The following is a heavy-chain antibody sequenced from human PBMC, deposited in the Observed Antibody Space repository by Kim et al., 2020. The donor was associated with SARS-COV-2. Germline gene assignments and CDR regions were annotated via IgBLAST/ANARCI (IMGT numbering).Heavy chain of an antibody. J-gene: IGHJ5*02. Sequence: KFQGRVTVTRDTSTSTVYMELSSLSSEDTAVFYCARDHTGSWNGIGWFDPWGQGTLVTVSS. D-gene: IGHD6-13*01. V-gene: IGHV1-46*01. CDR3: ARDHTGSWNGIGWFDP.